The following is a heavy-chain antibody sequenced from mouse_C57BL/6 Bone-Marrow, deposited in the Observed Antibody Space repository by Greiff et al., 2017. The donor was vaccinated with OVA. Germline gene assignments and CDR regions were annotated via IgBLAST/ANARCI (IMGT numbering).Heavy chain of an antibody. CDR1: GFNIKNTY. D-gene: IGHD1-1*01. CDR2: IDPANGNT. Sequence: VQLKESVAELVRPGASVKLSCTASGFNIKNTYMHWVKQRPEQGLEWIGRIDPANGNTKYAPKFQGKATITADTSSNTAYLQLSSLTSEDTAIYYCASPLYYGSSYGFAYWGQGTLVTVSA. CDR3: ASPLYYGSSYGFAY. J-gene: IGHJ3*01. V-gene: IGHV14-3*01.